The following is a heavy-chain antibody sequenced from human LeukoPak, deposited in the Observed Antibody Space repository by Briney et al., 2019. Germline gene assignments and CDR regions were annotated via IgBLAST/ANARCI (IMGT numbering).Heavy chain of an antibody. J-gene: IGHJ4*02. Sequence: RASETLSLTCTVSGGSISSYQWSWIRQPPGKGLEWIGYISYSGFTNYNPSLKSRVTMSLDTTKNQFSLKLSSVTAADTAVYYCARVGYDSSGYYSALDYWGQGTLVTVSS. CDR2: ISYSGFT. CDR3: ARVGYDSSGYYSALDY. V-gene: IGHV4-59*12. CDR1: GGSISSYQ. D-gene: IGHD3-22*01.